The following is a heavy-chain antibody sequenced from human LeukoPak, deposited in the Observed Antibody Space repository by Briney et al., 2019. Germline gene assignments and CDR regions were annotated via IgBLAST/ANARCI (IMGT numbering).Heavy chain of an antibody. CDR2: IIPFFGTA. V-gene: IGHV1-69*05. CDR3: ARDAGLGYCSSTSCSPLGY. D-gene: IGHD2-2*01. J-gene: IGHJ4*02. CDR1: GGTFSSYA. Sequence: ASVKVSCKASGGTFSSYAISWVRLAPGPGLEWMGGIIPFFGTANYAQKFQGRVTITTDESTSTAYMELSSLRSEDTAVYYCARDAGLGYCSSTSCSPLGYWGQGTLVTVSS.